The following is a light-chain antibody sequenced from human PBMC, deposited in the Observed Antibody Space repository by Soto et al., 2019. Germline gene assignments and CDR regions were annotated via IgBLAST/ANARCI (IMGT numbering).Light chain of an antibody. Sequence: EIVLTQSPATLSLSPGERATLSCRAGQSVSSYLAWYQHKPGQVPRLLIYDASNRATGIPARFSGSGSGTDFTLTISSLEPEDFAVYYCQQRGSWPWTFGQGTKVEIK. CDR1: QSVSSY. V-gene: IGKV3-11*01. J-gene: IGKJ1*01. CDR3: QQRGSWPWT. CDR2: DAS.